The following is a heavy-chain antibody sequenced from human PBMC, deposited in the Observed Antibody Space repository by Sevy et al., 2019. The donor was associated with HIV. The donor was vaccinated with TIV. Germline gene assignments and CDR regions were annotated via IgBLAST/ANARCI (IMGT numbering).Heavy chain of an antibody. CDR2: TSYRSKWYS. CDR3: GRYRSCYYWYFDL. J-gene: IGHJ2*01. CDR1: GDSVSSNSAA. Sequence: SQTLSLTCAISGDSVSSNSAAWTWIRQSPSRGLEWLGRTSYRSKWYSDYADSVKRRLTITTDTSKYQISLQLRSVTAEETAMYYWGRYRSCYYWYFDLWGRGTLVTVSS. D-gene: IGHD6-19*01. V-gene: IGHV6-1*01.